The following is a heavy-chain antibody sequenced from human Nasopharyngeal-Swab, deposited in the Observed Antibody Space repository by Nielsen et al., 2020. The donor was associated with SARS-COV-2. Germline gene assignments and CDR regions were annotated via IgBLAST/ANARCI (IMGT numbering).Heavy chain of an antibody. CDR1: GYTFTGYY. V-gene: IGHV1-2*06. CDR3: ARDPTSVAGTGDYYYGMDV. Sequence: ASVKVSCKASGYTFTGYYMHWVRQAPGQGLEWMGRINPNSGGTNYAQKFQGRVTMTRYTSISTAYMELSRLRSDDTAVYYCARDPTSVAGTGDYYYGMDVWGQGTTVTVSS. J-gene: IGHJ6*02. CDR2: INPNSGGT. D-gene: IGHD6-19*01.